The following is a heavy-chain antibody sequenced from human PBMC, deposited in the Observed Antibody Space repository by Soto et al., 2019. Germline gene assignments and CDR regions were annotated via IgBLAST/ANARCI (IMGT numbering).Heavy chain of an antibody. CDR3: ARRYGGNFDY. D-gene: IGHD3-16*01. CDR1: CGSISNYY. J-gene: IGHJ4*02. V-gene: IGHV4-59*01. Sequence: SDTLSLTCTVSCGSISNYYWSWIRQPPGKGLEWIGYIYYSGSTNYNPSLKSRVTISVDTSKNQFSLKLSSVTAADTAVYYCARRYGGNFDYWGQGTLVTVSS. CDR2: IYYSGST.